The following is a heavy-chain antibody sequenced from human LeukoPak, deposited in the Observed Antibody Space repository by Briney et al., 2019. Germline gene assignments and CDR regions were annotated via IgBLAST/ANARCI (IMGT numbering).Heavy chain of an antibody. V-gene: IGHV1-18*01. CDR1: GYTFTSYG. CDR2: ISAYNGNT. J-gene: IGHJ4*02. CDR3: ARGMYYDFWSGGGPYFDY. D-gene: IGHD3-3*01. Sequence: ASVKVSCKASGYTFTSYGISWVRQALGQGLEWMGWISAYNGNTNYAQKLQGRVTMTTDTSTSTAYMELRSLRSDDTAVYYCARGMYYDFWSGGGPYFDYWGQGTLVTVSS.